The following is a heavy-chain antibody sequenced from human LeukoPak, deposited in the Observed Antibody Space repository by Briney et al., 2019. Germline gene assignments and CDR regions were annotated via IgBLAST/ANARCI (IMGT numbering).Heavy chain of an antibody. Sequence: GASVKVSCKASGYTFTSYGISWVRQAPGQGLEWMGWISAYNGNTNYAQKLQGRVTMTTDTSTSTAYMELRSLRSDDTAVYDCARDGGCSSTSCYGRYYYYYYGMDVWGQGTTVTVSS. CDR1: GYTFTSYG. D-gene: IGHD2-2*01. CDR2: ISAYNGNT. CDR3: ARDGGCSSTSCYGRYYYYYYGMDV. V-gene: IGHV1-18*01. J-gene: IGHJ6*02.